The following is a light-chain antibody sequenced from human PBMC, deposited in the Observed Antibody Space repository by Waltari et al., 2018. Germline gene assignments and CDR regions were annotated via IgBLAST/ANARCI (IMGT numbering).Light chain of an antibody. CDR2: AGS. CDR1: SSDIGSYNL. J-gene: IGLJ2*01. V-gene: IGLV2-23*03. CDR3: CSYAGSSIFVV. Sequence: QSALTQPASVSGSPGQSITISCTGTSSDIGSYNLVSWYQQHPGKAPKLLIYAGSKRPSGVSNRCSGSKAGNTASLTISGLQTEDEADYYCCSYAGSSIFVVFGGGTKLTVL.